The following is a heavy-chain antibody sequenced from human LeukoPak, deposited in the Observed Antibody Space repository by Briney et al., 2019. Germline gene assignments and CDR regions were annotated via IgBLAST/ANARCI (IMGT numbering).Heavy chain of an antibody. J-gene: IGHJ4*02. Sequence: PGGSLRLSCAASGFTFSSYGMHWVRQAPGKGPEWVAVIWYDGSNKYYADSVKGRFTISRDNSKNTLYLQMNSLRAEDTAVYYCAKTYYYGSGSYYASLDYWGQGTLVTVSS. CDR1: GFTFSSYG. CDR2: IWYDGSNK. V-gene: IGHV3-33*06. D-gene: IGHD3-10*01. CDR3: AKTYYYGSGSYYASLDY.